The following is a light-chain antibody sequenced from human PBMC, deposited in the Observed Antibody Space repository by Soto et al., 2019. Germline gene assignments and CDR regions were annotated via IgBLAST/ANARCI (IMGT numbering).Light chain of an antibody. Sequence: QSALTQPASVSGSPGQSITISCTGTNSDVGAYNYVSWYQQHPGKAPKLLIYDVNNRPSGVSNRFSGSKSGNTAYLTISGLQAEDEADYYCCSHTSSLTEVFGGGTKLTVL. CDR2: DVN. CDR3: CSHTSSLTEV. J-gene: IGLJ2*01. V-gene: IGLV2-14*03. CDR1: NSDVGAYNY.